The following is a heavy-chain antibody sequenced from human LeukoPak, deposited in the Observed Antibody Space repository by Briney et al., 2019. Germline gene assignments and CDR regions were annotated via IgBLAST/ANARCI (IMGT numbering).Heavy chain of an antibody. D-gene: IGHD7-27*01. Sequence: SVKVSCKASGGTFSSYAIRWVRQAPGQGLEWMGRIIPIFGTANYAQKFQGRVTITTDESTSTAYMELSSLRSEDTAVYYCARDWISPRTGDNPYYFDYWGQGTLVTVSS. CDR2: IIPIFGTA. J-gene: IGHJ4*02. CDR3: ARDWISPRTGDNPYYFDY. V-gene: IGHV1-69*05. CDR1: GGTFSSYA.